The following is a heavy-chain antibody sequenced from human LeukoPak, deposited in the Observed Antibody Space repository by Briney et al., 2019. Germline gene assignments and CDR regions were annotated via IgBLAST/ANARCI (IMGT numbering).Heavy chain of an antibody. D-gene: IGHD2-2*02. CDR1: GYTLTELS. J-gene: IGHJ4*02. CDR3: ATGPAAIVDYLDY. Sequence: ASVRVSCKVSGYTLTELSMHWVRQAPGKGLEWMGGFDPIVGEIIYAQKFQGRVTMTEDTSTDTAYMEMSTLRSEDTALYYCATGPAAIVDYLDYWGQGTLVTVSS. V-gene: IGHV1-24*01. CDR2: FDPIVGEI.